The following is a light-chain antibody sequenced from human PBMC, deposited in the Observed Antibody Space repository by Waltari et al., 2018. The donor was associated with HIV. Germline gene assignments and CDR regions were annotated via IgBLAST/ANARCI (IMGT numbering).Light chain of an antibody. CDR1: QSVSSN. Sequence: EIVMTQSPVTLSVSPGERATLSCRASQSVSSNLAWYLQKPGQAPRLLVSGASTRATGIPARFSGSGSGTEFTLTISSLQSEDFAVYYCQQYYDWPSFGQGTRLEIK. CDR3: QQYYDWPS. V-gene: IGKV3-15*01. J-gene: IGKJ5*01. CDR2: GAS.